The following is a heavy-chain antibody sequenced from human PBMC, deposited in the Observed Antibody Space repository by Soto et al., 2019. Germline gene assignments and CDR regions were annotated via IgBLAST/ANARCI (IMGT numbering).Heavy chain of an antibody. J-gene: IGHJ5*02. V-gene: IGHV3-21*01. Sequence: EVQLVESGGGLVKPGGSLRLSCAASGFTFSSYSMNWVRQAPGKGLEWVSSISSSSIYIYYADSVKGRFTISRDNAKNSLYLQMNSLRAEDTAVYYCARGAGYCSGGSCYSDGWFDPWGQGTLVTVSS. CDR3: ARGAGYCSGGSCYSDGWFDP. CDR1: GFTFSSYS. CDR2: ISSSSIYI. D-gene: IGHD2-15*01.